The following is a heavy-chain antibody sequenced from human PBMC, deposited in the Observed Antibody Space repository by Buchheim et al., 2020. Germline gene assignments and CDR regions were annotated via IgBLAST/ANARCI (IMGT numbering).Heavy chain of an antibody. CDR1: GFTFSSYW. Sequence: EVQLVESGGGLVQPGGSLRLSCAASGFTFSSYWMSWVRQAPGKGLEWVANIKQDGSEKYYVDSVKGRFTIPRDNAKNSLYLQMNSLRAEDTAVYYCAREPDDYGDSLRLYNWFDPWGQGTL. V-gene: IGHV3-7*01. D-gene: IGHD4-17*01. CDR2: IKQDGSEK. J-gene: IGHJ5*02. CDR3: AREPDDYGDSLRLYNWFDP.